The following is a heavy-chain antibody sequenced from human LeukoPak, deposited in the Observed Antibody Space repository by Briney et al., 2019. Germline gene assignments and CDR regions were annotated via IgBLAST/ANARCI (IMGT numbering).Heavy chain of an antibody. V-gene: IGHV4-59*11. CDR1: GGSISSLY. CDR2: IFYSGSP. CDR3: ASQYYSSGSNFDY. Sequence: PSETLSLTCTLSGGSISSLYWSWIRPPPGEGLEWIGYIFYSGSPNYNPSLKSRVTISVDTSKNQFSLKLSSVTAADTAVYYCASQYYSSGSNFDYWGQGTLVTVSS. J-gene: IGHJ4*02. D-gene: IGHD6-19*01.